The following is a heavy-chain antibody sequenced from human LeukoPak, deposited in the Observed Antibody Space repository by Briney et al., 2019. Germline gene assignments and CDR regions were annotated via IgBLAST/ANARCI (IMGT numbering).Heavy chain of an antibody. CDR3: ARLAQDSSGYYYPYFDY. Sequence: GGSLRLSCAASGFALRSYSVTWVRQAPGKGLEWVSSISSTSAYIYYAESVKGRFTISRDNAKNSLYLQMNSLRAEDTALYHCARLAQDSSGYYYPYFDYWGQGTLITVSS. J-gene: IGHJ4*02. D-gene: IGHD3-22*01. V-gene: IGHV3-21*04. CDR2: ISSTSAYI. CDR1: GFALRSYS.